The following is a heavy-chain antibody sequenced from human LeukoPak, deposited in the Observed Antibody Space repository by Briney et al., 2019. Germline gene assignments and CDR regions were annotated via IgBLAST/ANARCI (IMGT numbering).Heavy chain of an antibody. CDR1: GFIVSSNY. CDR3: ARHHPHGYGDYVFESDWFDP. V-gene: IGHV4-39*01. J-gene: IGHJ5*02. CDR2: MYYSGST. D-gene: IGHD4-17*01. Sequence: PGGSLRLSCAASGFIVSSNYMSWVRQAPGKGLEWIGSMYYSGSTYYNPSLKSRVTISVDTSKNQFSLKLSSVTAADTAVYYCARHHPHGYGDYVFESDWFDPWGQGTLVTVSS.